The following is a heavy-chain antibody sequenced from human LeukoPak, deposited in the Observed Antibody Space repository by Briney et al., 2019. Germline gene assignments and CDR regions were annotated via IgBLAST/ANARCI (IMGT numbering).Heavy chain of an antibody. Sequence: GGSLRLSCAASGFPFTTYVMSWVCQAPGKGLEWVSAISVSGDNTYYADSVKGRFAISRDNSEYTLYLRMSSLRAEDTALYYCAKGGWLDYLGQGTLVTVSS. V-gene: IGHV3-23*01. CDR2: ISVSGDNT. D-gene: IGHD6-19*01. CDR1: GFPFTTYV. CDR3: AKGGWLDY. J-gene: IGHJ4*02.